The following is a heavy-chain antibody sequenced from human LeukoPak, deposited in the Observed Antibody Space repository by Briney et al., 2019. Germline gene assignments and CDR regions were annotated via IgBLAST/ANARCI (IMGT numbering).Heavy chain of an antibody. V-gene: IGHV3-30*18. CDR1: GFTFSSYG. Sequence: PGGSLRLSCAASGFTFSSYGMHWVRQAPGKGLEWVAVISYDGSNKYYADSVKGRFTISRDNSKNTLYLQMNSLRAEDTAVYYCAKDLEHSGWYYFDYWGQGTLVTVSS. CDR3: AKDLEHSGWYYFDY. CDR2: ISYDGSNK. J-gene: IGHJ4*02. D-gene: IGHD6-19*01.